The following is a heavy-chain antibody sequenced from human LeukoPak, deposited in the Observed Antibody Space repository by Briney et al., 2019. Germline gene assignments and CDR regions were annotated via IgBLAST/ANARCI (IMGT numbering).Heavy chain of an antibody. D-gene: IGHD4-23*01. Sequence: TSETLSLTCAVSGGSISSGGYSWSWIRQPPGKGLEWIGYIYHSGSTYYNPSLKSRVTISVDRSKNQFSLKLSSVTAADTAVYYCARGLTTVVYNWFDPWGQGTPVTVSS. CDR2: IYHSGST. CDR1: GGSISSGGYS. V-gene: IGHV4-30-2*01. J-gene: IGHJ5*02. CDR3: ARGLTTVVYNWFDP.